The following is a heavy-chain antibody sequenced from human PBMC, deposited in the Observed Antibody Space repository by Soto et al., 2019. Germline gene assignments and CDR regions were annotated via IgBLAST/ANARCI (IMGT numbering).Heavy chain of an antibody. CDR1: GFSFRSHS. V-gene: IGHV3-21*01. J-gene: IGHJ4*02. Sequence: EVQLVESGGGLVKPGGSLRLSCAASGFSFRSHSMNWIRQAPGKGLEWVASISSSGNFIHYAYSMRGRFTISRDNANNSLYLQMNSLSDEDTAVYYCVRDRPESLFDYWGQGTPVAVSS. CDR3: VRDRPESLFDY. CDR2: ISSSGNFI.